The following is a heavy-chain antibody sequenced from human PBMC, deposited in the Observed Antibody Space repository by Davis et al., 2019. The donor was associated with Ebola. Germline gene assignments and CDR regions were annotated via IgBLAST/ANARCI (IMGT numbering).Heavy chain of an antibody. V-gene: IGHV1-18*01. CDR2: ISAYNGNT. D-gene: IGHD6-6*01. CDR1: GYTFTSYG. J-gene: IGHJ6*02. Sequence: ASVKVSCKASGYTFTSYGISWVRQAPGQGLEWMGWISAYNGNTNYAQKLQGRVTMTTDTSTSTAYMELRSLRSDDTAVYYCARVEGSSSSLPSYYYYYGMDVWGQGTTVTVSS. CDR3: ARVEGSSSSLPSYYYYYGMDV.